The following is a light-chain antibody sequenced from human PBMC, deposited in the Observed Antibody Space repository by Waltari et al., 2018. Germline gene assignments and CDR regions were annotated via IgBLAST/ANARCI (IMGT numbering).Light chain of an antibody. CDR1: SLRTSY. V-gene: IGLV3-19*01. Sequence: SSELTQDPAVSVALGQTVRITCHGDSLRTSYAGWYQLKPGQAPVLVMFGKDKRPSGIPDRFSGYSSGTTSSLTITGAQAEDEADYCCSSRNGRANEVVFAGGTKVTVL. CDR2: GKD. J-gene: IGLJ3*02. CDR3: SSRNGRANEVV.